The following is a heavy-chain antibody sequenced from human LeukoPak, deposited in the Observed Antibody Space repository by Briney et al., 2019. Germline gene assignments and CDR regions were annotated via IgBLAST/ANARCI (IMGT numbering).Heavy chain of an antibody. CDR3: ARDSLYYGSGSDPYFDY. CDR1: GYTFTGYY. Sequence: ASVKVSCKASGYTFTGYYMHWVRQAPGQGLEWMGWINPNSGGTNYAQKFQGRVTMTRDTSISTAYMELSRLRSDDTAVYYCARDSLYYGSGSDPYFDYWGRGTLVTVSS. J-gene: IGHJ4*02. D-gene: IGHD3-10*01. V-gene: IGHV1-2*02. CDR2: INPNSGGT.